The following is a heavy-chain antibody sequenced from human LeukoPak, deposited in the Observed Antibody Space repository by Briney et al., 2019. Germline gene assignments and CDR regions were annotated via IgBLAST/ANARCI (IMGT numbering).Heavy chain of an antibody. CDR3: ARAGDILTGYYKGLEGAFDI. V-gene: IGHV4-4*07. D-gene: IGHD3-9*01. J-gene: IGHJ3*02. CDR1: GGSISSYY. Sequence: LQTLSLTCTVSGGSISSYYWSWIRQPAGKGLEWIGRIYTSGSTNYNPSLKSRVTMSVDTSKNQFSLKLSSVTAADTAVYYCARAGDILTGYYKGLEGAFDIWGQGTMVTVSS. CDR2: IYTSGST.